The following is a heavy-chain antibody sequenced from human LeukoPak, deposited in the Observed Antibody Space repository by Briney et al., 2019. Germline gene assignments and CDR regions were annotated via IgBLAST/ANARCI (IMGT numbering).Heavy chain of an antibody. CDR3: AREISTSSSWYGDDAFDI. V-gene: IGHV3-30-3*01. J-gene: IGHJ3*02. Sequence: GSLLLSCTAAGFTFSSYAIQWGRQAPGKGVEWGTLISYEGSSKYYADSVRGRFIISRDNSKNTLFLQMNSLRTEDTAVYYCAREISTSSSWYGDDAFDIWGQGTMVTVSS. D-gene: IGHD6-13*01. CDR1: GFTFSSYA. CDR2: ISYEGSSK.